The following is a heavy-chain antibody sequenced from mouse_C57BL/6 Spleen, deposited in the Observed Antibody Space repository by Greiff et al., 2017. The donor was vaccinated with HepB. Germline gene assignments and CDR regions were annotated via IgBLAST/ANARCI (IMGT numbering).Heavy chain of an antibody. CDR2: IYPGDGDT. Sequence: VQLQQSGAELVKPGASVKISYKASGYAFSSYWMNWVKQRPGKGLEWIGRIYPGDGDTNYNGKFKGKATLTADKSSSTAYMQLSSLTSEDSAVYVCARRPVTGGEDDWGQGTTLTVSS. J-gene: IGHJ2*01. D-gene: IGHD4-1*01. CDR1: GYAFSSYW. CDR3: ARRPVTGGEDD. V-gene: IGHV1-80*01.